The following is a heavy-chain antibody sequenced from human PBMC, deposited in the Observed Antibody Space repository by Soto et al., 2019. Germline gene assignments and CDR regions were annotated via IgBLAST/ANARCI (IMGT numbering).Heavy chain of an antibody. CDR1: GDSISSSTYY. V-gene: IGHV4-39*01. J-gene: IGHJ4*02. D-gene: IGHD3-22*01. CDR3: VSPEGYYDSSGYTLDY. CDR2: MFYSGNT. Sequence: SETLSLTCTVSGDSISSSTYYWGWIRQPPGKGLEWIGSMFYSGNTYYNPSLKSRVTLSIDTSKNQFSLKLNSVTAADTAVYYCVSPEGYYDSSGYTLDYWGEGTLVTVAS.